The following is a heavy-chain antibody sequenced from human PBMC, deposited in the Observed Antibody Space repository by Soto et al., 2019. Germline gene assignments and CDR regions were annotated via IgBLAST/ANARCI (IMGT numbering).Heavy chain of an antibody. CDR2: VYYNGST. CDR1: GAILTSYY. Sequence: SETRYLTCSVSGAILTSYYWGWIRQPPGKGLEWIGNVYYNGSTNYNPSLKSRITISADTSRIQFSLALGSVSAADTAVYYCTRVGYSGNYPDLFDYWGPGTLVTVSS. J-gene: IGHJ4*02. CDR3: TRVGYSGNYPDLFDY. D-gene: IGHD5-12*01. V-gene: IGHV4-59*01.